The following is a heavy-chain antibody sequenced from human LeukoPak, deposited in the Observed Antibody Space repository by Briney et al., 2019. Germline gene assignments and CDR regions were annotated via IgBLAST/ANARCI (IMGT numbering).Heavy chain of an antibody. J-gene: IGHJ6*03. Sequence: PSETLSLTCAVYGGSFSGYYWSWIRQPPGKGLEWIGEINHSGSTNYNPSLKSRVTISVDTSKNQFSLKLSSVTAADTAVYYCAREVRFLEWSYYYYYYYMDVWGKGTTVTVSS. V-gene: IGHV4-34*01. CDR3: AREVRFLEWSYYYYYYYMDV. CDR2: INHSGST. D-gene: IGHD3-3*01. CDR1: GGSFSGYY.